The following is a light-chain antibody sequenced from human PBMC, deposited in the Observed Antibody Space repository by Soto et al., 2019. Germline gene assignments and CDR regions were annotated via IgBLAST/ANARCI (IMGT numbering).Light chain of an antibody. Sequence: EVVWTKCPATLSLAPGERATLSCRASESIGNYLAWYQQKLGQAPKLLIYDASHRAIGIPGRFSGDGSGTDFTLTISSLEPEDFAVYYCQWRSDWPPRLTFGGGTKVEIK. V-gene: IGKV3-11*01. J-gene: IGKJ4*01. CDR2: DAS. CDR1: ESIGNY. CDR3: QWRSDWPPRLT.